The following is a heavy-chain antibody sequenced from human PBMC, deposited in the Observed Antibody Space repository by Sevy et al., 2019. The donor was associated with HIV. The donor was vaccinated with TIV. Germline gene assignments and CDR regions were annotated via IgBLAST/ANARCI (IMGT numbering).Heavy chain of an antibody. CDR1: GFTCSSYA. Sequence: GGSLRLSCAASGFTCSSYAMSWVRQAPGKGLEWVSAISGSGGSTYYADSVKGRFTISRDNSKNTLYLQMNSLRAEDTAVYYCAKVAYYYDSSGREDEFDYWGQGTLVTVSS. J-gene: IGHJ4*02. D-gene: IGHD3-22*01. V-gene: IGHV3-23*01. CDR2: ISGSGGST. CDR3: AKVAYYYDSSGREDEFDY.